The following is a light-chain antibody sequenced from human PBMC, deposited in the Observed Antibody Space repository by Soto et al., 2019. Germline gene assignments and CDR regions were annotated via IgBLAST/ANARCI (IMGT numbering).Light chain of an antibody. J-gene: IGLJ2*01. CDR1: SSNIGNNY. CDR2: DNN. CDR3: ATWDVSLPGEV. Sequence: QSVLTQSPSVSAAPGQQVTISCSGSSSNIGNNYVSWYQQLPGTAPKLLIYDNNKRPSGIPDRFSGSKSGTSGTLDITGLQTGDEADYYCATWDVSLPGEVFGGGTKLT. V-gene: IGLV1-51*01.